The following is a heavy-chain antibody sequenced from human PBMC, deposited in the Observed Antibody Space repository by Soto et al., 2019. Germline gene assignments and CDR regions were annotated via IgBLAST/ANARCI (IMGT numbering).Heavy chain of an antibody. V-gene: IGHV1-18*04. Sequence: RASVKVSCKASGYIFTSYYIHWVRQAPGQGLEWMGWISGYNGNTNYAQKLQGRVTMTTDTSTSTAYMELRSPRSDDTAVYYCARGDGDTAMAPFDDWGQGTLVTVSS. CDR1: GYIFTSYY. CDR2: ISGYNGNT. CDR3: ARGDGDTAMAPFDD. J-gene: IGHJ4*02. D-gene: IGHD5-18*01.